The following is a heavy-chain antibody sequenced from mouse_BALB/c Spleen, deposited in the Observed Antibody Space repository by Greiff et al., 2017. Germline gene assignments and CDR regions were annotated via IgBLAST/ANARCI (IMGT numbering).Heavy chain of an antibody. J-gene: IGHJ4*01. Sequence: VQVVESGPGLVAPSQSLSITCTVSGFSLTSYGVHWVRQPPGKGLEWLGVIWAGGSTNYNSALMSRLSISKDNSKSQVFLKMNSLQTDDTAMYYCAREYYGSSYAMDYWGQGTSVTVSS. CDR1: GFSLTSYG. V-gene: IGHV2-9*02. CDR3: AREYYGSSYAMDY. CDR2: IWAGGST. D-gene: IGHD1-1*01.